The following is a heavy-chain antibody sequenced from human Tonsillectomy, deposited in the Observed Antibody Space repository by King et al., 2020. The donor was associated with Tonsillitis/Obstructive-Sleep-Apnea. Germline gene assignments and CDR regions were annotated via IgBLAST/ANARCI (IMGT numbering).Heavy chain of an antibody. V-gene: IGHV3-53*01. CDR2: IYSGGGT. J-gene: IGHJ4*02. CDR3: ARGRYSGYDLDYFDY. Sequence: VQLVESGGGLIQPGGSLRLSCAASGFTGRSNYMSLVRQAPGQGLEWVSVIYSGGGTYYAESVKVRFTISRDNSKNTLYLQMNSLRAEDTAVYYCARGRYSGYDLDYFDYWGQGTLVTVSS. D-gene: IGHD5-12*01. CDR1: GFTGRSNY.